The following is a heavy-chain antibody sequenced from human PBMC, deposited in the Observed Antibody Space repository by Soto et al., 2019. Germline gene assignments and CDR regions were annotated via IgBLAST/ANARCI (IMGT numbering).Heavy chain of an antibody. D-gene: IGHD6-13*01. CDR1: GFTFSTYT. CDR3: AKDGTYSSSWPYYFDH. CDR2: ISGSGDHT. Sequence: EVQLLESGGGLVQPGGSMRLSCAASGFTFSTYTMTWLRQAPGKGLEWVSSISGSGDHTYYADSVKGRLLVPRDNSKNALYLQMNNLRAEDTALYYCAKDGTYSSSWPYYFDHWGQGTLVTVSS. J-gene: IGHJ4*02. V-gene: IGHV3-23*01.